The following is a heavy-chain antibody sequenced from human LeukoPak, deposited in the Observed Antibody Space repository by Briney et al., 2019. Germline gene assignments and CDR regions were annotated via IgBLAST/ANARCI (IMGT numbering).Heavy chain of an antibody. CDR2: ISDSSFYI. CDR1: GFTFSSYS. J-gene: IGHJ4*02. V-gene: IGHV3-21*01. CDR3: ANHFACGSTSCPPFDY. D-gene: IGHD2-2*01. Sequence: GSLRLSCAASGFTFSSYSMSWVRQAPGKGLEWVSSISDSSFYIYYADSVEGRFTISRDNAKNSLYLQMNSLRAEDTGVYYCANHFACGSTSCPPFDYWGQGTLVTVS.